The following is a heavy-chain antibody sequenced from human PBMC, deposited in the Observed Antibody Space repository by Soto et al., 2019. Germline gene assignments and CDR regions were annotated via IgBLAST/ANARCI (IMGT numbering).Heavy chain of an antibody. CDR2: ISGSGSKT. D-gene: IGHD3-9*01. Sequence: EMQLLESGGGLVQSGGSLRLSCEVSGSTSNRYAMNWVRQAPGRGLEWVSVISGSGSKTYYADSVKGRFTISRDNSKKTLFLQMNSLRAEDTAVYYCAKGLSPSYIDISTGPDYWGQGTLVTVSS. V-gene: IGHV3-23*01. CDR1: GSTSNRYA. J-gene: IGHJ4*02. CDR3: AKGLSPSYIDISTGPDY.